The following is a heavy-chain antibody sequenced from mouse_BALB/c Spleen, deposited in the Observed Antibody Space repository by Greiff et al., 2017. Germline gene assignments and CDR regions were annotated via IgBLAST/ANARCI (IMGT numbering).Heavy chain of an antibody. J-gene: IGHJ2*01. Sequence: QVQLQQPGAELVKPGASVKMSCKASGYTFTSYWMHWVKQRPGQGLEWIGVIDPSDSYTSYNQKFKGKATLTVDTSSSTAYMQLSSLTSEDSAVYYCTRFYYAFDYWGQGTTLTVSS. CDR2: IDPSDSYT. CDR3: TRFYYAFDY. CDR1: GYTFTSYW. D-gene: IGHD2-1*01. V-gene: IGHV1S127*01.